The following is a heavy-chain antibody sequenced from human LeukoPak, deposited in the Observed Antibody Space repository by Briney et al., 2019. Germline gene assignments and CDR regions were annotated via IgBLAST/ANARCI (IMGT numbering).Heavy chain of an antibody. CDR3: ARDLAPTGFWSGYSGI. J-gene: IGHJ4*02. D-gene: IGHD3-3*01. CDR1: GYTFTGYY. Sequence: ASVTVSCKASGYTFTGYYMHWVRQAPGQGLEWMGWINPNSGGTNYAQKFQGRVTMTRDTSISTAYMELSRLRSDDTAVYYCARDLAPTGFWSGYSGIWGQGTLVTVSS. CDR2: INPNSGGT. V-gene: IGHV1-2*02.